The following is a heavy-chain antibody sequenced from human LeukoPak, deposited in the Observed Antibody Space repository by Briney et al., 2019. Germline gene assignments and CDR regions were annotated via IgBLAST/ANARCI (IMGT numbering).Heavy chain of an antibody. J-gene: IGHJ6*02. D-gene: IGHD4-17*01. Sequence: SETLSLTCTVSGGSISSYYWSWIRQPPGKGQKWIGYIYYSGSTNYNHSLKSRVTISVDTSKNQFSLKLSSVTAADTAVYYCARAYGDYGYYYGMDVWGQGTTVTVSS. CDR1: GGSISSYY. V-gene: IGHV4-59*01. CDR3: ARAYGDYGYYYGMDV. CDR2: IYYSGST.